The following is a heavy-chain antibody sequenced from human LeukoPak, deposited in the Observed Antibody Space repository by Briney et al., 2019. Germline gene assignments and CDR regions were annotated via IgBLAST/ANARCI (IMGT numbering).Heavy chain of an antibody. CDR3: ARGKAAAGSHFDY. CDR1: GFTFSSYA. V-gene: IGHV3-30-3*01. CDR2: ISYDGSNK. J-gene: IGHJ4*02. Sequence: PGRSLRLSCAASGFTFSSYAMHWVRQAPGKGLEWVAVISYDGSNKYYADSVKGRFTISRDNSKNTLYLQMNSLRAEDTAVYYCARGKAAAGSHFDYWGQGTLVTVSS. D-gene: IGHD6-13*01.